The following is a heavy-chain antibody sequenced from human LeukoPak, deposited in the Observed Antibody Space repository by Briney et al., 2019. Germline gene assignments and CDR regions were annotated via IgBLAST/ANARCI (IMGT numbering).Heavy chain of an antibody. V-gene: IGHV4-59*01. J-gene: IGHJ2*01. CDR3: ARRNWYFDH. Sequence: SETLSLTCTVSGDSISSYYWTWIRQPPGKGLEWTGYIYYSGSTNYNPSLKSRVTISVDTSKNQFSLNLSSVTAADTAVYYCARRNWYFDHWGRGTLVTVSS. CDR1: GDSISSYY. CDR2: IYYSGST.